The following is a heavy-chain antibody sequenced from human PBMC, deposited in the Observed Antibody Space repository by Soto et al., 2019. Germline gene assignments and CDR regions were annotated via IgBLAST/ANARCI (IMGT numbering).Heavy chain of an antibody. CDR3: VRDPSSGYRSFDY. Sequence: QVQLVQSGAEVKKPGASVKVACKASGYIFTNYYIHWVRQAPGQGLEWMGIINLSADRTSYAQKFHGRVTVTMDTSTSTVYMELGSLRSEDTAVYYCVRDPSSGYRSFDYWGQGTLVTVSS. CDR1: GYIFTNYY. V-gene: IGHV1-46*03. J-gene: IGHJ4*02. D-gene: IGHD3-22*01. CDR2: INLSADRT.